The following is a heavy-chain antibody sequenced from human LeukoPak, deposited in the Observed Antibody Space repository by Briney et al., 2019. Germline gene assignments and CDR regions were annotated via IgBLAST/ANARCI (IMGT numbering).Heavy chain of an antibody. CDR2: IIPIFGTA. V-gene: IGHV1-69*06. J-gene: IGHJ3*02. CDR1: GGTFSSYA. CDR3: ARGWFGELFGLAFDI. Sequence: SVKVSCTASGGTFSSYAISWVRQAPGQGLEWMGGIIPIFGTANYAQKFQGRVTITADKSTSTAYMELNRLRSEDTAVYYCARGWFGELFGLAFDIWGQGTMVTVSS. D-gene: IGHD3-10*01.